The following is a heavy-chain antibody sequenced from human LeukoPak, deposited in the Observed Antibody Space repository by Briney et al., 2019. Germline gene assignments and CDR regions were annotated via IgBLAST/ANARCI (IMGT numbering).Heavy chain of an antibody. J-gene: IGHJ1*01. CDR1: GGSFSGYY. CDR2: INHSGST. CDR3: ATGRGSYYFQH. D-gene: IGHD3-10*01. Sequence: SETLSLTCAVYGGSFSGYYWSWIRQPPGKGLEWIGEINHSGSTNYNPSLKSRVTISVDTSKNQFSLKLSSVTAADTAVYYCATGRGSYYFQHWGQGTLVTVSS. V-gene: IGHV4-34*01.